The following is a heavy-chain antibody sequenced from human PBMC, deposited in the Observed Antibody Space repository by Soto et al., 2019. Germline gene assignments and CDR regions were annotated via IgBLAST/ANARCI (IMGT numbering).Heavy chain of an antibody. CDR1: GGSVSNYY. D-gene: IGHD3-10*01. CDR3: ARGGSGSYMYYYYYYMAV. J-gene: IGHJ6*03. CDR2: LYYSGST. V-gene: IGHV4-59*04. Sequence: SETLSLTCTVSGGSVSNYYWSWIRQPPGKGLEWLGYLYYSGSTYYNPSLKSRVTISVDTSKNQFSLKLSSVTAADTAVYYCARGGSGSYMYYYYYYMAVWGKGTTVTVSS.